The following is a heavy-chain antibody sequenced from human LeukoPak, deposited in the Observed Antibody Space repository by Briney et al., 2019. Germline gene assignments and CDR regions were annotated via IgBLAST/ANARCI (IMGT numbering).Heavy chain of an antibody. Sequence: SETLSLTCTVSGGSISSYYWSWIRQPAGKGLEWIGRIYTSGSTNYNPSLKSRVTMSVDTSKNQFSLKLSSVTAADTAVYYCAREPSSSRRYYYYYMDVWGKGTTVTVSS. J-gene: IGHJ6*03. CDR1: GGSISSYY. CDR3: AREPSSSRRYYYYYMDV. D-gene: IGHD6-13*01. V-gene: IGHV4-4*07. CDR2: IYTSGST.